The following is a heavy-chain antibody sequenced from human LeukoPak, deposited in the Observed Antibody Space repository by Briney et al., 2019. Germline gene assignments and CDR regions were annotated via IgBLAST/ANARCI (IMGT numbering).Heavy chain of an antibody. D-gene: IGHD3-10*01. J-gene: IGHJ4*02. CDR3: ARGHRGSGSPIDY. Sequence: SETLSLTCTVSGDSISSGDYYWSWIRQPAGKGLEWIGRISSSGSTNYNPSLKSRVTTSVDTSKNQFSLNLSSVTAADTAVYYCARGHRGSGSPIDYWGQGTPVTVSS. V-gene: IGHV4-61*02. CDR2: ISSSGST. CDR1: GDSISSGDYY.